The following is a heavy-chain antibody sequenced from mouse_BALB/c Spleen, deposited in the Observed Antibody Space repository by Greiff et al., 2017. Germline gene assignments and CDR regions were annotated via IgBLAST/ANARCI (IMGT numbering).Heavy chain of an antibody. CDR2: INPYNGAT. D-gene: IGHD3-1*01. V-gene: IGHV1-31*01. Sequence: VQLQQSGPELVKPGASVKISCKASGYSFTGYYMHWVKQSHVKSLEWIGRINPYNGATSYSQNFKDKASLTVDKSSSTAYMELHSLTSEDSAVYYCARSGVYWYFDVWGAGTTVTVSS. CDR3: ARSGVYWYFDV. J-gene: IGHJ1*01. CDR1: GYSFTGYY.